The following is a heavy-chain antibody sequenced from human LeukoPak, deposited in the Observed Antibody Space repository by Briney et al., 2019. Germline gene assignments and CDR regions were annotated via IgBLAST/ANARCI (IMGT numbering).Heavy chain of an antibody. CDR3: TRGGSGWGWFDP. J-gene: IGHJ5*02. V-gene: IGHV3-49*04. CDR2: IRSTSYGGTV. D-gene: IGHD6-19*01. Sequence: GGSLRLSCTASGFTFGDYAMTWVRQAPGKGLECLGFIRSTSYGGTVEYAASVRGRFTISRDDSKSIAYLQMNSLKTEDTAVYYCTRGGSGWGWFDPWGQGTLVTVSS. CDR1: GFTFGDYA.